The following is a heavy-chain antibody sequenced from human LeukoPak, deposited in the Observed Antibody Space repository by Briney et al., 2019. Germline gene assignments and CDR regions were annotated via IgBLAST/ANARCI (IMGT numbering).Heavy chain of an antibody. CDR2: MWYDGINK. CDR3: ARDYYDSSSQLRAGAHAFDI. CDR1: GFTFRTFG. Sequence: PAGSLKLSCAASGFTFRTFGMHSVRQAPGKGLEWVAIMWYDGINKYCADSVKGRFAISRDNSKNTLYLQMNSLRAEDTAVYYCARDYYDSSSQLRAGAHAFDIWGQGTMVTVSS. J-gene: IGHJ3*02. D-gene: IGHD3-22*01. V-gene: IGHV3-33*01.